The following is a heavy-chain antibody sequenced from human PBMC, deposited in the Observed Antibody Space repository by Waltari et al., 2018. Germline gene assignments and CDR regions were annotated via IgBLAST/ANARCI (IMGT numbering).Heavy chain of an antibody. D-gene: IGHD6-19*01. CDR2: IRIKAYGATT. J-gene: IGHJ4*02. V-gene: IGHV3-49*04. CDR3: IRGWQVGRLFADY. Sequence: EVQLVESGGGLVQPGRSLRLSCTIFGFTFGDSAMAWVRQAPGKGLEWISFIRIKAYGATTEYAASVKGRFIISRDDSKSIAYLQMNSLKTEDTAVYYCIRGWQVGRLFADYWGQGTLVTVSS. CDR1: GFTFGDSA.